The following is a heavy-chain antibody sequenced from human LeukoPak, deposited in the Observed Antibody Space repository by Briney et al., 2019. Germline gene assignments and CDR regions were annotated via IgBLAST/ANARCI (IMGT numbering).Heavy chain of an antibody. J-gene: IGHJ4*02. CDR2: IYPGDSDT. D-gene: IGHD6-13*01. V-gene: IGHV5-51*01. CDR3: ARRVAAVESCFDY. CDR1: GYSFTSYW. Sequence: GESLKISCKGSGYSFTSYWIGWVRQMPGKGLEWMGIIYPGDSDTRYSPSLQGQVTISADKSISTAYLQWSSLKASDTAKYYCARRVAAVESCFDYWGQGTLVTVSS.